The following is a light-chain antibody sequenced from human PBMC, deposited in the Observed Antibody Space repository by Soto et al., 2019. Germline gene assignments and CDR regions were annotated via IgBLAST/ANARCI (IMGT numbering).Light chain of an antibody. CDR2: ANS. CDR3: VSWDDSLRCAL. Sequence: QPVLTQPPSASGTPGQRVTISCSGSSSNIGNNLVYWYQQVPGTAPKLLIYANSQRPSGVPDRFSASKSGTSASLAISGLRSEDEADYYCVSWDDSLRCALFGGGTQLTVL. J-gene: IGLJ7*01. CDR1: SSNIGNNL. V-gene: IGLV1-47*01.